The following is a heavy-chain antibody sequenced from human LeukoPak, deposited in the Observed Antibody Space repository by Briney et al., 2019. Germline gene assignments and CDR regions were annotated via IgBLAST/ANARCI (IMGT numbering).Heavy chain of an antibody. D-gene: IGHD4-23*01. CDR2: IIPIFGTA. J-gene: IGHJ6*02. CDR1: GYTFTSYA. V-gene: IGHV1-69*13. CDR3: ARDPGGNSMHYYGMDV. Sequence: SVKVSCKASGYTFTSYAISWVRQAPGQGLEWMGGIIPIFGTANYAQKFQGRVTITADESTSTAYMELSSLRSEDTAVYYCARDPGGNSMHYYGMDVWGQGTTVTVSS.